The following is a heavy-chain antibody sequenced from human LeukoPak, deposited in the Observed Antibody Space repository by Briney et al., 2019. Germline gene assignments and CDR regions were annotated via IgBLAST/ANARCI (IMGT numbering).Heavy chain of an antibody. CDR3: AHSPLWFGSGSSYFDY. CDR1: GYTFTSYA. J-gene: IGHJ4*02. V-gene: IGHV1-3*01. CDR2: INAGNGNT. D-gene: IGHD3-10*01. Sequence: KPGASVKVSCKASGYTFTSYAMHWVRQAPGQRLEWMGWINAGNGNTKYSQKFQGRVTITRDTSASTAYMELSSLRSEDTAVYYCAHSPLWFGSGSSYFDYWGQGTLVTVSS.